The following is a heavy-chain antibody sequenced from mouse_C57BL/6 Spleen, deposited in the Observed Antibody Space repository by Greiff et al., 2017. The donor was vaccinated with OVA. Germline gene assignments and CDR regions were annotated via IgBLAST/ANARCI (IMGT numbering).Heavy chain of an antibody. CDR3: ARSSG. Sequence: VQLQESGADLVKPGASVKLSCKATGFTFTGYWIEWVKQRPGHGLEWIGEILPGSGSTNCNDKFKGKATITADTSTNTAYMQLSGLTTEDSAIYYCARSSGWGQGTTVTVSS. CDR2: ILPGSGST. CDR1: GFTFTGYW. V-gene: IGHV1-9*01. J-gene: IGHJ2*01.